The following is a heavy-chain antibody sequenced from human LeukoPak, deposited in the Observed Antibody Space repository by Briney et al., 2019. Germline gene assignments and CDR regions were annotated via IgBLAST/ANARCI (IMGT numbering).Heavy chain of an antibody. V-gene: IGHV3-21*01. D-gene: IGHD3-22*01. J-gene: IGHJ4*02. Sequence: GGSLRLSCAASGFTFSSYSMNWVRQAPGKGLEWVSSISSSSSYIYYADSVKGRFTISRDNAKNSLYLQMNSLRAEDTAVYYCARDPGYYYDSSGYREFDYWGQGTLVTVSS. CDR2: ISSSSSYI. CDR3: ARDPGYYYDSSGYREFDY. CDR1: GFTFSSYS.